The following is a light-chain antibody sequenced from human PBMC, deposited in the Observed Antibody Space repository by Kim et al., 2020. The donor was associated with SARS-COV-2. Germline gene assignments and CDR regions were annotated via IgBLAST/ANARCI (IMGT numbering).Light chain of an antibody. CDR2: QDS. Sequence: SGSPGQTASITCSGDKLGDKYACWYQQKPGQSPVLVIYQDSKRPSGIPERFSGYNSGNTATLTISGTQAMDEADYYCQAWDSSVVFGGGTQLTVL. CDR1: KLGDKY. CDR3: QAWDSSVV. J-gene: IGLJ2*01. V-gene: IGLV3-1*01.